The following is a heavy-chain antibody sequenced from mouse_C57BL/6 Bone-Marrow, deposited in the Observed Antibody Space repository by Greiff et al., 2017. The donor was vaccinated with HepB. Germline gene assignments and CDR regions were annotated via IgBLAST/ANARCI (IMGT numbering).Heavy chain of an antibody. D-gene: IGHD2-3*01. V-gene: IGHV1-55*01. CDR3: ERDDGYFLCFFDY. CDR2: IYPGSGST. J-gene: IGHJ2*01. CDR1: GYTFTSYW. Sequence: QVQLQQPGAELVKPGASVKMSCKASGYTFTSYWITWVKQRPGQGLEWIGDIYPGSGSTNYNEKFKSKATLTVDTSSSTAYMQLSSLTSEDSAVYYCERDDGYFLCFFDYWGQGTTLTVSS.